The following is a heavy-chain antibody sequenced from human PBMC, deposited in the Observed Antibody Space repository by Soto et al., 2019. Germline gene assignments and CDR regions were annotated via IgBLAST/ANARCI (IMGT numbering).Heavy chain of an antibody. J-gene: IGHJ4*02. CDR3: VRHAQWVIRAY. D-gene: IGHD6-19*01. V-gene: IGHV4-39*01. Sequence: QLKLQLSGPGLVKPSETLSLTCNVSGASISSYNYWGWFRQPPGKGLEWIGSISYSGDMMYNPSLQSRITLFVDTSKNQFSLKLSSVTAADTAVYSCVRHAQWVIRAYWGQGSLVTVSS. CDR1: GASISSYNY. CDR2: ISYSGDM.